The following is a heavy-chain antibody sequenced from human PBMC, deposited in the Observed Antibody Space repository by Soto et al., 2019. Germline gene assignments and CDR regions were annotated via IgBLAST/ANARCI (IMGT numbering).Heavy chain of an antibody. Sequence: ASVKVSCKAYGFTFTNYGFCWVRQAPGQGLEWMGWISASSGNTNYVQSLRDRVTMTPDTSTSTVYMELRSLTSDDTAVYYCARVRSLDDEYAANWFDPWGQGTLVTVSS. CDR1: GFTFTNYG. CDR3: ARVRSLDDEYAANWFDP. J-gene: IGHJ5*02. CDR2: ISASSGNT. V-gene: IGHV1-18*01. D-gene: IGHD1-26*01.